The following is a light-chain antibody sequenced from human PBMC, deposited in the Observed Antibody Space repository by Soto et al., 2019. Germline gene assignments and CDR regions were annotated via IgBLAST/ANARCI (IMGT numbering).Light chain of an antibody. CDR1: QSIATY. CDR2: TAS. J-gene: IGKJ5*01. V-gene: IGKV1-39*01. CDR3: QQSYSTLIT. Sequence: DIQMTQSPSSLSASVGDRVTITCRASQSIATYLNWYQQKPGKAPVLLIYTASNLKSGVPSRFSGSGSGTDFTLTISSLQPEDFATYYCQQSYSTLITFGQGTRLEIK.